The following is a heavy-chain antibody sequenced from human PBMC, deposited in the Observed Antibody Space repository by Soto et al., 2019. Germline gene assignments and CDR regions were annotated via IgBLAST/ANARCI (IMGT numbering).Heavy chain of an antibody. CDR1: GFIFSSYS. CDR3: ARDHRYCSGSSCRPYYYYYGMDV. V-gene: IGHV3-21*01. CDR2: ISGTSDYI. D-gene: IGHD2-15*01. Sequence: PGGSLRLSCAASGFIFSSYSMNWVRQAPGRGLEWVAAISGTSDYIYYADSVKGRFTISRDNAKTSLYIQMNSLRAEDTAVYYCARDHRYCSGSSCRPYYYYYGMDVWGQGTTVTVSS. J-gene: IGHJ6*02.